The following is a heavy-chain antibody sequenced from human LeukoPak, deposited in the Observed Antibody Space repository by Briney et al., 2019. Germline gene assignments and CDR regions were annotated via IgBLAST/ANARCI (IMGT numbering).Heavy chain of an antibody. V-gene: IGHV3-9*01. CDR2: ISWNSGSI. J-gene: IGHJ4*02. D-gene: IGHD4/OR15-4a*01. Sequence: GGSLRLSCAASGFTFDDYAMHWVRQAPGKGLEWVSGISWNSGSIGYADSVKGRFTISRDNAKNSLYLQMNSLRAEDTALYYCAKGLDSYGAIDYWGQGALVTVSS. CDR3: AKGLDSYGAIDY. CDR1: GFTFDDYA.